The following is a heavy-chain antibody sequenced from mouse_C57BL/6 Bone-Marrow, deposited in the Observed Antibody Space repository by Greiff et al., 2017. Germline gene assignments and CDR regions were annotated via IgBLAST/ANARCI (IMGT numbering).Heavy chain of an antibody. Sequence: EVQRVESGGGLVQPKGSLKLSCAASGFSFNTYAMNWVRQAPGKGLEWVARIRSKSNNYATYYADSVKDRFTISRDDSESMLYLQMNNLKTEDTAMYYCVRRGVITTVEGDYWGQGTTLTVSS. D-gene: IGHD1-1*01. CDR2: IRSKSNNYAT. J-gene: IGHJ2*01. CDR1: GFSFNTYA. V-gene: IGHV10-1*01. CDR3: VRRGVITTVEGDY.